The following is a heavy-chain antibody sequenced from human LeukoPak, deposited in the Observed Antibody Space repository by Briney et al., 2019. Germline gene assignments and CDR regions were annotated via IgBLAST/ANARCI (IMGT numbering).Heavy chain of an antibody. V-gene: IGHV3-23*01. CDR3: ANFGLSGSYDSDY. D-gene: IGHD1-26*01. Sequence: GGSLGLSCAASGFTFSSYAMSWVRQAPGKGLEWVSAISGSGGSTYYADSVKGRFTISRDNSKNTLYLQMNSLRAEDTAVYYCANFGLSGSYDSDYWGQGTLVTVSS. CDR2: ISGSGGST. J-gene: IGHJ4*02. CDR1: GFTFSSYA.